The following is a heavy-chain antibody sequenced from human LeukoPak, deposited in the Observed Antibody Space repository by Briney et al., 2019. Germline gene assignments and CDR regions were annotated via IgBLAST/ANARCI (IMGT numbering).Heavy chain of an antibody. CDR3: ARDLKIRGRPGTFEI. V-gene: IGHV1-18*01. Sequence: GASVKVSCKASGYSIRSYGISWVRQTPGQGLEWMGWVNNNIVNTNNGKKFQGRVTVTTDTSTSTAYMELRSLRFDDTAAYYCARDLKIRGRPGTFEIWGQGTTVIVSP. J-gene: IGHJ3*02. CDR2: VNNNIVNT. D-gene: IGHD3-16*01. CDR1: GYSIRSYG.